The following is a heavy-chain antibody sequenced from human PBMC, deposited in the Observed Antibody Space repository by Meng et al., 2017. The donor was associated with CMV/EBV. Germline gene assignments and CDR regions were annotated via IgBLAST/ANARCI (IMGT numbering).Heavy chain of an antibody. Sequence: GESLKISCAASGFNFSAYWMIWVRQAPGKGLEWVANIKQHGSEKYYVDSVKGRFTISRDNAKNSLYLQMNSLRAEDTAVYYCAREGVPAAKAGYFDYWGQGTLVTVSS. J-gene: IGHJ4*02. V-gene: IGHV3-7*01. CDR1: GFNFSAYW. CDR2: IKQHGSEK. CDR3: AREGVPAAKAGYFDY. D-gene: IGHD2-2*01.